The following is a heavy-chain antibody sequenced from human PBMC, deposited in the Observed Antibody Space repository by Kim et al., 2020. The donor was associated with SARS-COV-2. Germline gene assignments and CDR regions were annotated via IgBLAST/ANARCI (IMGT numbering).Heavy chain of an antibody. CDR1: GFTFSTHA. J-gene: IGHJ4*02. Sequence: GGSLRLSCAASGFTFSTHALFWVRQAPGKGLEWVSAIDIRSGTYYADSVRGRITISRDNSKNTLYLQLNSLRAEDTALYYCAKRHLAALANFDFWGQGTLVTVSS. CDR3: AKRHLAALANFDF. D-gene: IGHD6-13*01. CDR2: IDIRSGT. V-gene: IGHV3-23*05.